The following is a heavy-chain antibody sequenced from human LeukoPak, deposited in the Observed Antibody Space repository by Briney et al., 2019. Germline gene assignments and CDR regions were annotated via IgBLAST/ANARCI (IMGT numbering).Heavy chain of an antibody. V-gene: IGHV3-30*02. Sequence: TGGSLRLSCAASGFTFSSYGIHWVRQAPGKGLEWVAFIRYDGSNKYYADSVKGRFTISRDNSKSTLYLHMNGLRAEDTAPYYCVKDEDWGFGSWGQGTPVTVSS. CDR3: VKDEDWGFGS. D-gene: IGHD7-27*01. CDR1: GFTFSSYG. CDR2: IRYDGSNK. J-gene: IGHJ4*02.